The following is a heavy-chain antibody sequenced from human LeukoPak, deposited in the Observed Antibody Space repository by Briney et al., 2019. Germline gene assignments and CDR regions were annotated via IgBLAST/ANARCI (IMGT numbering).Heavy chain of an antibody. CDR3: AMGNTAMALY. CDR1: GFIFDNYA. Sequence: GGSLRLSCAASGFIFDNYAMNWVRQAPGKGLEWVSIIHNDGGTYYADSVKGRFTISRDSSKNTLYLQMNSLRAEDTAVYYCAMGNTAMALYWGQGTLVTVSS. V-gene: IGHV3-66*01. CDR2: IHNDGGT. J-gene: IGHJ4*02. D-gene: IGHD5-18*01.